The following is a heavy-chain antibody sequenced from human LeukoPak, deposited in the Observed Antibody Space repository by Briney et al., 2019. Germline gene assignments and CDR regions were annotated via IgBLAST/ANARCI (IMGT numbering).Heavy chain of an antibody. Sequence: ASVNVSCKASGYTFTSYYMHWVRQPRGQGLEGMGIINPSGGSTSYAQKFQGRVTMTRDTSTSTVYMELSSLRSEDTAVYYCARDRGSGWYEGVFDYWGQGTLVTVSS. J-gene: IGHJ4*02. D-gene: IGHD6-19*01. CDR3: ARDRGSGWYEGVFDY. CDR1: GYTFTSYY. V-gene: IGHV1-46*01. CDR2: INPSGGST.